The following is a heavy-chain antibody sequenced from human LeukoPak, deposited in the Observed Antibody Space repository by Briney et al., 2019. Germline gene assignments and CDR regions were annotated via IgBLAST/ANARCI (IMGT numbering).Heavy chain of an antibody. J-gene: IGHJ4*02. CDR3: ARGGYYGSGSYRPPLDY. D-gene: IGHD3-10*01. Sequence: SETLSLTCTVSGGSISGYYWTWIRQSPGKGLEWIGYVYDSGSTKYNPSLKSRATTSVDTSKNQFSLKLTSVTAADTAVYYCARGGYYGSGSYRPPLDYWGQGTLVTVSS. CDR2: VYDSGST. V-gene: IGHV4-59*01. CDR1: GGSISGYY.